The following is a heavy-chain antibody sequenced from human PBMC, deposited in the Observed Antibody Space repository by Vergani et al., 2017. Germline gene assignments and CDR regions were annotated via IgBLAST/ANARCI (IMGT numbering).Heavy chain of an antibody. CDR3: AKAGYGGSPPDG. CDR1: GFTSCSYG. CDR2: RQDDGSNK. D-gene: IGHD1-26*01. J-gene: IGHJ4*02. V-gene: IGHV3-30*02. Sequence: QVQLVESGGGVVQPGGSLRLSCAASGFTSCSYGMHWVGQAPGKGLEWVAFRQDDGSNKYYADSVKGRITISRDISKNTLYLQMNSLRAEDTAVYCCAKAGYGGSPPDGWGQGTVVTVSS.